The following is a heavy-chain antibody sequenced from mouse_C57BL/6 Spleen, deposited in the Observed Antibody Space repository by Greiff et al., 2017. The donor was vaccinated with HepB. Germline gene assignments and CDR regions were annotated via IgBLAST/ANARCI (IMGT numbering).Heavy chain of an antibody. CDR2: IYPRSGNT. D-gene: IGHD2-2*01. J-gene: IGHJ1*03. V-gene: IGHV1-81*01. CDR3: ARSNYYGYDGYFDV. Sequence: VKLQQSGAELARPGASVKLSCKASGYTFTSYGISWVKQRTGQGLEWIGEIYPRSGNTYYNEKFKGKATRTADKSSSTAYMELRSLTSEDSAVYFCARSNYYGYDGYFDVWGTGTTVTVSS. CDR1: GYTFTSYG.